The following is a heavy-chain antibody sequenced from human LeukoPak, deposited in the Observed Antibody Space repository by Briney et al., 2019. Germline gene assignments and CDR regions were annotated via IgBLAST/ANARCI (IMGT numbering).Heavy chain of an antibody. V-gene: IGHV4-39*07. D-gene: IGHD2/OR15-2a*01. CDR3: ARDAVSLNWFDP. CDR2: IYYSGST. Sequence: SETLSLTCTVSGGSISSSNYYWGWIRQPPGKGLEWIGSIYYSGSTYYSPSLKSRVTISVDKSKNQFSLKLSSVTAADTAVYYCARDAVSLNWFDPWGQGTLVTVSS. CDR1: GGSISSSNYY. J-gene: IGHJ5*02.